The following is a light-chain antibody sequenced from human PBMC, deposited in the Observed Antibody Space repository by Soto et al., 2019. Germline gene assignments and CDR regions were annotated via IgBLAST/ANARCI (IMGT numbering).Light chain of an antibody. Sequence: QTVVTQPPSASGTPGQMVTISCSGSDSNIKSNYVYWYQHLPGTAPRLLIYWNNQRPSGVPDRFSGSKSGTSASLAISGLRSEDEAVYYCAAWDGALNVWMFGGGTKVTVL. J-gene: IGLJ3*02. CDR1: DSNIKSNY. V-gene: IGLV1-47*01. CDR2: WNN. CDR3: AAWDGALNVWM.